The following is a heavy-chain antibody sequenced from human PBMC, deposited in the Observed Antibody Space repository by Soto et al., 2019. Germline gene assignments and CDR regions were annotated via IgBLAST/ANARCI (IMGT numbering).Heavy chain of an antibody. J-gene: IGHJ6*02. D-gene: IGHD2-2*01. V-gene: IGHV1-18*01. CDR3: AREIVVVPAAEYSSSAGPDYGMDV. CDR1: GYTFTSYG. CDR2: ISAYNGNT. Sequence: ASVKVSCKASGYTFTSYGISWLRQAPGQGREGMGWISAYNGNTNYAQKLQGRVTMTTDTSTSTAYMELRSLRSDDTAVYYCAREIVVVPAAEYSSSAGPDYGMDVWGQGTTVTVSS.